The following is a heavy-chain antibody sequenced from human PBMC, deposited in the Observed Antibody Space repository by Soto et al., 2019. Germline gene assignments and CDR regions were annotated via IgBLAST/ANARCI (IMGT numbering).Heavy chain of an antibody. CDR1: GYTFTSYG. Sequence: ASVEVSCKXSGYTFTSYGISWVRQAPGQGLEWMGWISAYNGNTNYAQKLQGRVTMTTDTSTSTAYMELRSLRSDDTAVYYCARGADYDSSGYYYYYYGMDVWGQGTTVTVSS. CDR3: ARGADYDSSGYYYYYYGMDV. D-gene: IGHD3-22*01. J-gene: IGHJ6*02. CDR2: ISAYNGNT. V-gene: IGHV1-18*04.